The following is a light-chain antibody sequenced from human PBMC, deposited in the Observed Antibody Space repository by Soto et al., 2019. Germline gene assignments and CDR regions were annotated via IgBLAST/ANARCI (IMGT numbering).Light chain of an antibody. Sequence: DIQMTQSPSSVSASVGDRVTITCRSSEDISTWLAWYQQKPGKAPKLLIYAASSLQSGVPSRFSGSGSGTDFTLTITRLEPEDFALYYCQQYGGSPITFGLGTRLEIK. CDR2: AAS. V-gene: IGKV1-12*01. J-gene: IGKJ5*01. CDR1: EDISTW. CDR3: QQYGGSPIT.